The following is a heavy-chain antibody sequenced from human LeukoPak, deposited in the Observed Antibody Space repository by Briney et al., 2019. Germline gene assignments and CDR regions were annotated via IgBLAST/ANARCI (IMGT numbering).Heavy chain of an antibody. CDR2: IIPILGIA. J-gene: IGHJ5*02. D-gene: IGHD3-22*01. CDR1: GGTFSSYA. Sequence: GASVKVSCKASGGTFSSYAISWVRQAPGQGLEWMGRIIPILGIANYAQKFQGRVTMTRDTSTSTVYMELSSLRSEDTAVYYCARVKICRSSGYSVDPWGQGTLVTVSS. V-gene: IGHV1-69*04. CDR3: ARVKICRSSGYSVDP.